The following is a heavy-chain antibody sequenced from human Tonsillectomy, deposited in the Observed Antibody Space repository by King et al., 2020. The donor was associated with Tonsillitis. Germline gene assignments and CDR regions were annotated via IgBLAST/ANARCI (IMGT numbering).Heavy chain of an antibody. CDR1: GGSISSYY. Sequence: QLQESGPGLVKPSETLSLTCTVSGGSISSYYWSWIRQPPGKGLEWIGYIYYSESTNYNPSLKSRVTISVDTSKNQFSLKLSSVTAADTAVYYCARLLGDYWGQGTLVTVSS. J-gene: IGHJ4*02. CDR2: IYYSEST. CDR3: ARLLGDY. V-gene: IGHV4-59*08.